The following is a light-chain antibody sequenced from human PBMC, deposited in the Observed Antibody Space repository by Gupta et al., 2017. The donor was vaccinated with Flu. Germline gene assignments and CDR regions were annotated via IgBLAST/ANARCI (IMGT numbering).Light chain of an antibody. Sequence: LSLSPGERATLSCRASQSVSSSYLAWYQQKPGQAPRLLIYGASSRATGIPDRFSGSGSGTDFTLTISRVEPEDFAVYYCQQYGRSPPMYTFGQGTKLEIK. V-gene: IGKV3-20*01. CDR3: QQYGRSPPMYT. CDR2: GAS. CDR1: QSVSSSY. J-gene: IGKJ2*01.